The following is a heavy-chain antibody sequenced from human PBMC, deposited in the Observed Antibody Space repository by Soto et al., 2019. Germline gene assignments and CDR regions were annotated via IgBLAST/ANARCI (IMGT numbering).Heavy chain of an antibody. CDR2: INSNGGST. CDR3: VRVGGYCSGGSCSDYMDV. J-gene: IGHJ6*03. Sequence: GGSLRHSCAASGFTFSSYAMHWVRQAPGKGLEYVSGINSNGGSTYYANSVKGRFTISRDNSKNTLYLQMGSLRAEDMAVYYCVRVGGYCSGGSCSDYMDVWGKGNTVTVSS. V-gene: IGHV3-64*01. CDR1: GFTFSSYA. D-gene: IGHD2-15*01.